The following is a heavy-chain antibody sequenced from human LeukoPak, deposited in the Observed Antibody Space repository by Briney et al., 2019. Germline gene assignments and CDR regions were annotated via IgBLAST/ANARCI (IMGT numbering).Heavy chain of an antibody. V-gene: IGHV4-59*01. Sequence: SETLPLTCTVSGGSISSYYWSWIRQPPGKGLEWIGYIYYSGSTNYNPSLKSRVTISVDTSKNQFSLKLSSVTAADTAVYYCARYIVVVIGDAFDIWGQGTMVTVSS. CDR3: ARYIVVVIGDAFDI. D-gene: IGHD3-22*01. CDR1: GGSISSYY. J-gene: IGHJ3*02. CDR2: IYYSGST.